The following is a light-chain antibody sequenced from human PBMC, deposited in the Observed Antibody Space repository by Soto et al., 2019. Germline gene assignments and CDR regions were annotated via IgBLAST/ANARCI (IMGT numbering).Light chain of an antibody. CDR2: KVS. V-gene: IGKV2-30*02. CDR1: QSLVHSDGIAY. CDR3: MQGTHWPIT. Sequence: DVVLTQAPLSLPLAIGQRASISSRANQSLVHSDGIAYFSWFQQRPGRSTRRLIYKVSNRDSGVPARFSGSGSGTDFALKISRVEAEDVGVYYCMQGTHWPITFGQGTRLEIK. J-gene: IGKJ5*01.